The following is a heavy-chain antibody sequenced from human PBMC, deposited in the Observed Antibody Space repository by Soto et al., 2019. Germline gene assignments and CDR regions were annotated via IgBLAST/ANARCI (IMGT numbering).Heavy chain of an antibody. V-gene: IGHV4-59*08. J-gene: IGHJ4*02. D-gene: IGHD3-9*01. Sequence: PSETLSLTCNVSNGSLNFYYWSWIRQPPGKELEWIGNIYYRGTTNYNPSLQGRVTMSIDTSKNQFSLMLTSVTAADTALYFCASHYFDSWTGHYTGVFYFDFWGQGALVTVSS. CDR1: NGSLNFYY. CDR3: ASHYFDSWTGHYTGVFYFDF. CDR2: IYYRGTT.